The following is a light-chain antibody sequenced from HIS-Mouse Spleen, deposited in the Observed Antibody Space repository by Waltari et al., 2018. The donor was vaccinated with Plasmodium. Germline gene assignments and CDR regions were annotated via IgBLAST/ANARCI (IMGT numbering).Light chain of an antibody. CDR2: DAS. V-gene: IGKV1-33*01. CDR3: QQYDNRPLT. J-gene: IGKJ4*01. CDR1: QDISNY. Sequence: DIQMTQSPSSLSASVGGRVSITCQASQDISNYLNWYQQQPVKAPKLLIYDASKLETGVPSRCSGSGSGTDFTFTISSLQPEDIATYYCQQYDNRPLTFGGGTKVEIK.